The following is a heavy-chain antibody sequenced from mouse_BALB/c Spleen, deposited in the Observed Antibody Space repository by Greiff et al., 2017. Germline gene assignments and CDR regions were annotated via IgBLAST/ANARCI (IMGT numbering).Heavy chain of an antibody. CDR3: ARGVYYFDY. V-gene: IGHV3-2*02. J-gene: IGHJ2*01. Sequence: VQLQQSGPGLVKPSQSLSLTCTVTGYSITRDYAWNWIRQFPGTKLEWMGYISYSGSTSYNPSLKSRISITRDTSKNQFFLQLNAVTTEDTATYYCARGVYYFDYWGQGTTLTVSA. CDR1: GYSITRDYA. CDR2: ISYSGST.